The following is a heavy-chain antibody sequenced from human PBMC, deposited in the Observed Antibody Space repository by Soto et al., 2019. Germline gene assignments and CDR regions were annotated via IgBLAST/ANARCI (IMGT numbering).Heavy chain of an antibody. J-gene: IGHJ4*02. V-gene: IGHV3-74*01. CDR3: ARGATQYYDYVWGSYRYSFYY. CDR1: GFTFSSYW. D-gene: IGHD3-16*02. CDR2: INSDGSST. Sequence: EVQLVESGGGLVQPGGSLRLSCAASGFTFSSYWMHWVRQAPGKGLVWVSRINSDGSSTSYADSVKGRFSISRDNAKNTLYLQMNRLRAEDTAVYYCARGATQYYDYVWGSYRYSFYYWGQSTLVAVSS.